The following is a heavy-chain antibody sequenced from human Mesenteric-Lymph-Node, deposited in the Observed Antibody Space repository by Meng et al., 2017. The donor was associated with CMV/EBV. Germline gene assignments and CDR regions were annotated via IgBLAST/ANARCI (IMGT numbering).Heavy chain of an antibody. Sequence: GQLQQVGAGLLKPSETLSLPWAVYGGSFSGYYWSWIRQPPGKGLEWIGEINHSGSTNYNPSLKSRVTISVDTSKNQFSLKLSSVTAADTAVYYCARHQRWLKSEGGFNYWGQGTLVTVSS. CDR2: INHSGST. V-gene: IGHV4-34*01. CDR3: ARHQRWLKSEGGFNY. J-gene: IGHJ4*02. D-gene: IGHD4-23*01. CDR1: GGSFSGYY.